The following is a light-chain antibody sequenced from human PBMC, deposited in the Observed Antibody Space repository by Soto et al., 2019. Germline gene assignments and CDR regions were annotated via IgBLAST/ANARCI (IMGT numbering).Light chain of an antibody. J-gene: IGKJ4*01. Sequence: EIVLTQSPGTLSLSPGERATLSCRASQSVSSDYLAWYQQKPCQTPKVLIYRASSRATGIPDRFSGSGSGTDFTLTISRLEPEDFAVYYCQQYGSSPLTFGGGTKVEIK. CDR2: RAS. V-gene: IGKV3-20*01. CDR1: QSVSSDY. CDR3: QQYGSSPLT.